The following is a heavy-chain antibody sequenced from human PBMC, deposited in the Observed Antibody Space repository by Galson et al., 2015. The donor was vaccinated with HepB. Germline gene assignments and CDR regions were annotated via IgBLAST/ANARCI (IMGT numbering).Heavy chain of an antibody. D-gene: IGHD3-16*02. CDR3: ARSENYDYIWGSYRHGLFDI. CDR2: ISAYNGNT. V-gene: IGHV1-18*01. J-gene: IGHJ3*02. CDR1: GYTFTSYG. Sequence: SVKVSCKASGYTFTSYGISWVRQAPGQGLEWMGWISAYNGNTNYAQKLQGRVTMTTDTSTSTAYMELSSLRSEDTAVYYCARSENYDYIWGSYRHGLFDIWGQGTMVTVSS.